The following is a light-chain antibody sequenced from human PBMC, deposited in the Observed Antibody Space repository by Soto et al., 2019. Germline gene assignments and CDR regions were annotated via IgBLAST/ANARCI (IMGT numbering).Light chain of an antibody. CDR3: QQANGFPVT. Sequence: DIQMTQSPSSVSASVGDRVTITCRASQGVSSWLAWYQQRPGKAPELLIYAVSNLQSGVPARFSGSGSGTDFTLTISSRQPEDFATYYCQQANGFPVTFGGGTRVEMK. CDR2: AVS. J-gene: IGKJ4*01. CDR1: QGVSSW. V-gene: IGKV1-12*01.